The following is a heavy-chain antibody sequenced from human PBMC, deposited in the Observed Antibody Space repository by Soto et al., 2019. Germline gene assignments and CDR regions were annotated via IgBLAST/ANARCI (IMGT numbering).Heavy chain of an antibody. Sequence: SVKVSCKASGGTFSSYAISWVRQAPGQGLEWMGGIIPIFGTANYAQKFQGRVTITADESTSTAYMELSSLRSEDTAVYYCARVVYDSSGYYYGGGVDVWGQGTTVTVSS. V-gene: IGHV1-69*13. J-gene: IGHJ6*02. CDR2: IIPIFGTA. D-gene: IGHD3-22*01. CDR3: ARVVYDSSGYYYGGGVDV. CDR1: GGTFSSYA.